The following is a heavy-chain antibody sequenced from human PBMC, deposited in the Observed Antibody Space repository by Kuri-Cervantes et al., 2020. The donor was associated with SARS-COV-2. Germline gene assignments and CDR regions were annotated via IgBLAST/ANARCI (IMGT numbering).Heavy chain of an antibody. D-gene: IGHD2/OR15-2a*01. Sequence: SETLSLTCAVYGGSFSGYYWSWIRQPPGKGLEWIGEINHSGSTNYNPSLKSRFTISVDTSKNQFSLKLSSVTAADTAVYYCARDPRSWYQLLLDHYSYSYMDVWGIGTTVTVSS. CDR2: INHSGST. J-gene: IGHJ6*03. V-gene: IGHV4-34*01. CDR3: ARDPRSWYQLLLDHYSYSYMDV. CDR1: GGSFSGYY.